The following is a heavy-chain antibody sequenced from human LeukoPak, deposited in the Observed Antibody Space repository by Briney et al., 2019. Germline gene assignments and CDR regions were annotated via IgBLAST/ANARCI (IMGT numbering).Heavy chain of an antibody. CDR2: IYHSGST. J-gene: IGHJ4*02. CDR3: ARVDCTNGVCYFDY. V-gene: IGHV4-30-2*01. CDR1: GGSISSGGYY. Sequence: SETLSLTCTVSGGSISSGGYYWSWIRQPPGKGLEWIGYIYHSGSTYYNPSLKSRVTISVDRSKNQFSLKLSSVTAADTAVYYCARVDCTNGVCYFDYWGQGTLVTVSS. D-gene: IGHD2-8*01.